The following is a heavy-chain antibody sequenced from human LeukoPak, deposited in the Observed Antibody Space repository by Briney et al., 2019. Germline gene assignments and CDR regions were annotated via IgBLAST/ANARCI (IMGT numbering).Heavy chain of an antibody. J-gene: IGHJ6*03. D-gene: IGHD5-12*01. CDR1: GFTVSSNY. CDR3: ARGNAGGHDLGYYYYYMDV. CDR2: INHSGST. Sequence: PGGSLRLSCAASGFTVSSNYMSWIRQPPGKGLEWIGQINHSGSTNYNPSLKSRVAISVDTSKNQFSLKLSSVTAADTAVYFCARGNAGGHDLGYYYYYMDVWGKGTTVTVSS. V-gene: IGHV4-34*01.